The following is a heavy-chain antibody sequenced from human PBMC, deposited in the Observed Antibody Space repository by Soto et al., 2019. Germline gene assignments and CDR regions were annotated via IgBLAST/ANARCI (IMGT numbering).Heavy chain of an antibody. D-gene: IGHD5-12*01. CDR3: ARESGGATATLDYYYFYMDV. V-gene: IGHV1-2*04. CDR2: INPNSGVT. CDR1: GDSFNDYY. J-gene: IGHJ6*03. Sequence: VQLVQSGAEVKKPGDSVKVSCKSSGDSFNDYYLHWVRQAPGQGLEWMGWINPNSGVTKYAQKFQGWVTMTRDTSIRTVYMELSRLRSDDTAVYYCARESGGATATLDYYYFYMDVWGKGTTVTVSS.